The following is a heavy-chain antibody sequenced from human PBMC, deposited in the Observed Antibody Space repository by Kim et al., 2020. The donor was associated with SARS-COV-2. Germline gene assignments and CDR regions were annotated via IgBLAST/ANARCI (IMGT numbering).Heavy chain of an antibody. CDR2: ISWNSGSI. J-gene: IGHJ6*02. D-gene: IGHD3-3*01. CDR3: AKGPPVFLSPAENYYYGMDV. V-gene: IGHV3-9*01. Sequence: GGSLRLSCAASGFTFGDYAMYWVRHAPGKGLEWVSGISWNSGSIGYADSVKGRFTISRDNAKNSLYLQMNSLRAEDTALYYCAKGPPVFLSPAENYYYGMDVWGQGTTVTVSS. CDR1: GFTFGDYA.